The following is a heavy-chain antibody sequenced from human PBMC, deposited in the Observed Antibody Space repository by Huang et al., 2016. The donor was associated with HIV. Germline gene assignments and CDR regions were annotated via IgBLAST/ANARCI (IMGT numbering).Heavy chain of an antibody. J-gene: IGHJ4*02. D-gene: IGHD3-9*01. Sequence: QVQLVQSRAEVKKPGASVKVSCTVSEYTLPELSIHWVRQPPGKGLEWIGGVYPEIGETIYAQKFQGRVTMTEDTSTETAVMELSGLRPEDTAVYYCATGFDVFFDFWGQGTLVTVSS. CDR1: EYTLPELS. CDR3: ATGFDVFFDF. V-gene: IGHV1-24*01. CDR2: VYPEIGET.